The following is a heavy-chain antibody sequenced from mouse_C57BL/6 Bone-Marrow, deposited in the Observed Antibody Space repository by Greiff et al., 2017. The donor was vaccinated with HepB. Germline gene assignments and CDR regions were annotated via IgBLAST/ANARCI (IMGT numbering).Heavy chain of an antibody. CDR2: ISNGGGST. CDR3: ARHSGRGYFDV. V-gene: IGHV5-12*01. CDR1: GFTFSDYY. Sequence: EVKLMESGGGLVQPGGSLKLSCAASGFTFSDYYMYWVRQTPEKRLEWVAYISNGGGSTYYPDTVKGRFTISRDNAKNTLYLQMSRLKSEDTAMYYCARHSGRGYFDVWGTGTTVTVSS. J-gene: IGHJ1*03. D-gene: IGHD3-1*01.